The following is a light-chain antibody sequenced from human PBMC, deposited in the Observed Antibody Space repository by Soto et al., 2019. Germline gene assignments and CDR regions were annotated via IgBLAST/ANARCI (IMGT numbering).Light chain of an antibody. Sequence: QSVLTQPPSASGSPGQSFSISCTGTSSDVGGYNYVSWYQQHPGKVPKLIIYEVNKRPSGVPDRFSGSKSGNTASLTVTGLQAEDEADYYCTSYAGGNNVFGTRTKLTVL. CDR2: EVN. J-gene: IGLJ1*01. V-gene: IGLV2-8*01. CDR3: TSYAGGNNV. CDR1: SSDVGGYNY.